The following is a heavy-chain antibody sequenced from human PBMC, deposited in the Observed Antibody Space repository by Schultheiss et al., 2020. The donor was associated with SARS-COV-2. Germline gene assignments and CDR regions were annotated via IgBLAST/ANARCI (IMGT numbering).Heavy chain of an antibody. D-gene: IGHD3-3*01. CDR2: IYNSGNT. V-gene: IGHV4-59*01. J-gene: IGHJ6*03. CDR3: ARVEYPYHYMDV. CDR1: GDSISSYY. Sequence: SETLSLTCTVSGDSISSYYWSWIRQPPGKGLEWIGYIYNSGNTNYNPSLKSRVTISVDTSKNQFSLKLSSVTAADTAVYYCARVEYPYHYMDVWGKGTTVTVSS.